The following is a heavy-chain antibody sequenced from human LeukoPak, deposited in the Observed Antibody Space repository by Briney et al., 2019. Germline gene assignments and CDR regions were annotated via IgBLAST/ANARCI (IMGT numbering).Heavy chain of an antibody. CDR3: ARGRPTVERAFDI. J-gene: IGHJ3*02. CDR1: GYTFTGYY. V-gene: IGHV1-2*02. D-gene: IGHD4-17*01. Sequence: ASVKVSCKASGYTFTGYYMHWVRQAPGQGLEWMGWINPNSGGTNYGRVTMTRDTSISTAYMELSRLRSDDTAVYYCARGRPTVERAFDIWGQGTMVTVSS. CDR2: INPNSGGT.